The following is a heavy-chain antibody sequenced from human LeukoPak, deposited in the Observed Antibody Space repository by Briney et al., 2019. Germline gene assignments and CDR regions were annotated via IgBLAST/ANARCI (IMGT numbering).Heavy chain of an antibody. V-gene: IGHV1-18*01. CDR2: ISVNNGNT. Sequence: ASVKVSCKASGYAFASYGISWVRQAPGQGLEWMGWISVNNGNTHYAQKFQGRVTMTTDTSTSTAYMEVGSLRSDDTAVYYCQRITIFGVIIDFDYWGQGALVTVSS. J-gene: IGHJ4*02. D-gene: IGHD3-3*01. CDR3: QRITIFGVIIDFDY. CDR1: GYAFASYG.